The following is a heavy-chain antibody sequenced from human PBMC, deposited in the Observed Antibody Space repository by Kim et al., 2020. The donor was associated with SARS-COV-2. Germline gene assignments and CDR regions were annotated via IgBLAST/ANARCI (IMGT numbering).Heavy chain of an antibody. CDR2: INHSGST. V-gene: IGHV4-34*01. Sequence: SETLSLTCAVYGGSFSGYYWSWIRQPPGKGLEWIGEINHSGSTNYNPSLKSRVTISVDTSKNQFSLKLSSVTAADTAVYYCARVAAAGYFDYWGQGTLVTVSS. CDR3: ARVAAAGYFDY. D-gene: IGHD6-13*01. J-gene: IGHJ4*02. CDR1: GGSFSGYY.